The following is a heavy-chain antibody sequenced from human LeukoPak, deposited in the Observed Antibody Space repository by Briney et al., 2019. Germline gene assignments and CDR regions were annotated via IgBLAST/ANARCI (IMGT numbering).Heavy chain of an antibody. J-gene: IGHJ5*02. D-gene: IGHD2-15*01. CDR1: GGTFSSYA. Sequence: GASVKVSCKASGGTFSSYAISWVRQAPGQGLEWMGGIIPIFGTANYAQKFQGRVTITTDESTSTAYMELSSLRSEDTAVYYCARGIAAKSGWFDPWGQGTLVTVSS. CDR3: ARGIAAKSGWFDP. CDR2: IIPIFGTA. V-gene: IGHV1-69*05.